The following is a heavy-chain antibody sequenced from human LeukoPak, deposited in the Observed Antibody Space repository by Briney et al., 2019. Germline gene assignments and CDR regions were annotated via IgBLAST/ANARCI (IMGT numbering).Heavy chain of an antibody. J-gene: IGHJ6*03. CDR3: ARTLRVIAAAGLYYYYYMDV. D-gene: IGHD6-13*01. Sequence: PSETLSLTCTVSGGSISSSSYYWSWIRQPAGKGLEWIGRIYTSGSTNYNPSLKSRVTMSVDTSKNQFSLKLSSVTAADTAVYYCARTLRVIAAAGLYYYYYMDVWGKGTTVTVSS. CDR1: GGSISSSSYY. V-gene: IGHV4-61*02. CDR2: IYTSGST.